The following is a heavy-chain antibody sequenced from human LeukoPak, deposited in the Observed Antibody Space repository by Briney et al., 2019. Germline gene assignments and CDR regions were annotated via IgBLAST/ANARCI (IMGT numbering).Heavy chain of an antibody. Sequence: GGSLRLSCAASGFTFSSYGMHWVRQAPGKGLEWVAFIRYDGSNKYYADSVKGRFTISRDNSKNSLYLQMNSLRAEDTAVYYCARIVPAAIPAWGQGTLVTVSS. CDR3: ARIVPAAIPA. CDR1: GFTFSSYG. CDR2: IRYDGSNK. D-gene: IGHD2-2*01. V-gene: IGHV3-30*02. J-gene: IGHJ4*02.